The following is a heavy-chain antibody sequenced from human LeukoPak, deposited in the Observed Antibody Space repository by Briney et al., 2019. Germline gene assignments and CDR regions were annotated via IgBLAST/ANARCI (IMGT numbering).Heavy chain of an antibody. CDR1: GGSISSGGYY. CDR3: TRGRLGSSWGDYMDV. D-gene: IGHD3-16*01. Sequence: SETLSLTCTVSGGSISSGGYYWSWIRQPPGKGLECIGYIYYSGNTNYNPSLKSRVTISVDTSKNQFSLMLSSVIAADTAVYYCTRGRLGSSWGDYMDVWGKGTTVTVSS. J-gene: IGHJ6*03. CDR2: IYYSGNT. V-gene: IGHV4-61*08.